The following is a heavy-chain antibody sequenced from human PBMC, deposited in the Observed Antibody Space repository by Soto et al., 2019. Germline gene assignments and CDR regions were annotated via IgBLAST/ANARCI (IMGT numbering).Heavy chain of an antibody. Sequence: SETLSLTCDVHGDSLSGYAWSWIRQPPGKGLEWIGEITFRGVTNYHPSLKSRVSMSVDTSKNRISLNVSSVTAADTALYFCARKLEASVRHVECFSYKWFDPWGPGTLVTVSS. D-gene: IGHD3-9*01. CDR2: ITFRGVT. CDR1: GDSLSGYA. J-gene: IGHJ5*02. V-gene: IGHV4-34*01. CDR3: ARKLEASVRHVECFSYKWFDP.